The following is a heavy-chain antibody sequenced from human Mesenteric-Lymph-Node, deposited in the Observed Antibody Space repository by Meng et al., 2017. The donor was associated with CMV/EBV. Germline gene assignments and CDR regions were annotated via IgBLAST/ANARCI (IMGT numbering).Heavy chain of an antibody. CDR1: GGSFRGYY. CDR3: ARHQRWLKSEGGFNY. CDR2: INHSGST. Sequence: QGQLQQWVAGLLKPSETLSLTCAVYGGSFRGYYWSWIRQPPGKGLEWIGEINHSGSTNYNPSLKSRVTISVDTSKNQFSLKLSSVTAADTAVYYCARHQRWLKSEGGFNYWGQGTLVTVSS. J-gene: IGHJ4*02. V-gene: IGHV4-34*01. D-gene: IGHD4-23*01.